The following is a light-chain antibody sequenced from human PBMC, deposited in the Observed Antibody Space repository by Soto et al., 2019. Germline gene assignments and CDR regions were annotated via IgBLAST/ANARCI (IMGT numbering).Light chain of an antibody. J-gene: IGKJ5*01. CDR1: QDIRGA. CDR3: QQFNTYPIT. CDR2: DVS. V-gene: IGKV1-13*02. Sequence: IQLTQSPPSLSASVGDRVTITCRASQDIRGALAWYQQKPGKAPKLLIYDVSSLQSGVPSRFSGSGSGTDFTLTISSLQPEDFATYYCQQFNTYPITFGQGTRLEIK.